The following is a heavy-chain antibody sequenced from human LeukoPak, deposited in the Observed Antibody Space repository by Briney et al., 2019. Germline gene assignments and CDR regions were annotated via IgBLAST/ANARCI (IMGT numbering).Heavy chain of an antibody. D-gene: IGHD2-2*01. CDR2: ISYDGSNK. CDR1: GFTFSSYG. Sequence: GGSLRLSCAASGFTFSSYGMHWVRQAPGKGLEWVAVISYDGSNKYYADSVKGRFTISRDNSKNTLYLQMNSLRAEDTAVYYCARGYQLHHYYYYGMDVWGKGTTVTVSS. CDR3: ARGYQLHHYYYYGMDV. J-gene: IGHJ6*04. V-gene: IGHV3-30*03.